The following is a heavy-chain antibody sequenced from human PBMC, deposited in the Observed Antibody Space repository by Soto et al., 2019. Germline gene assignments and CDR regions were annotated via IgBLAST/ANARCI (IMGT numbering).Heavy chain of an antibody. D-gene: IGHD6-13*01. Sequence: ASVKLSCKASGYTFTGYYMHWVRQAPGQGLEWMGWINPNSGGTNYAQKFQGRVTMTRDTSISTAYMELSRLRSDDTAVYYCARDVIGYSRSIDFDYWGQGTLVTVSS. V-gene: IGHV1-2*02. J-gene: IGHJ4*02. CDR1: GYTFTGYY. CDR2: INPNSGGT. CDR3: ARDVIGYSRSIDFDY.